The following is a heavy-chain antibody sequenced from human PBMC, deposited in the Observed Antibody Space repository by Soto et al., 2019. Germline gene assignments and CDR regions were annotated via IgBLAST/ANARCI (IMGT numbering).Heavy chain of an antibody. CDR2: LYHSGST. J-gene: IGHJ4*02. CDR1: GDSISGSSYY. Sequence: SETLSLTCTVSGDSISGSSYYWAWIRQPPGKGLEWIGSLYHSGSTYYNPSLKSRVTISVDTSKNQFSVKLSSVTAADTAVYYCARHNYSGSGSYFDYWGQGMLVTVSS. CDR3: ARHNYSGSGSYFDY. V-gene: IGHV4-39*01. D-gene: IGHD3-10*01.